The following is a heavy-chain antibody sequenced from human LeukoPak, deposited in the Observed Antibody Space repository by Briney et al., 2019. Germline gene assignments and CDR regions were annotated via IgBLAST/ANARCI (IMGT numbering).Heavy chain of an antibody. J-gene: IGHJ4*02. CDR3: ARCIAGIAVAGTAGAWDY. V-gene: IGHV1-18*01. CDR1: GYTFASFG. Sequence: GASVKVSCKASGYTFASFGITWVRQARGQGLEWMGWINTHNGDTNYAQKLQGRVTMTTDTSTSTAYMELRSLRSDDTAVYYRARCIAGIAVAGTAGAWDYWGQGTLVTVSS. CDR2: INTHNGDT. D-gene: IGHD6-19*01.